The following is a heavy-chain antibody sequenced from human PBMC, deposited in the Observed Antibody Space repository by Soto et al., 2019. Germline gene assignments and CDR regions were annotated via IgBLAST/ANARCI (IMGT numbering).Heavy chain of an antibody. CDR2: IYPGDSDR. CDR1: GYSFDNYW. Sequence: GESLKISCKGSGYSFDNYWIGWVRQMPGKGLEWMAIIYPGDSDRRYSPSFQGQVTISADQSISTAYLQWSSLKASDAANYYCVRYRSRDYYYGMDVWGQGTTVTVSS. V-gene: IGHV5-51*01. CDR3: VRYRSRDYYYGMDV. J-gene: IGHJ6*02. D-gene: IGHD1-26*01.